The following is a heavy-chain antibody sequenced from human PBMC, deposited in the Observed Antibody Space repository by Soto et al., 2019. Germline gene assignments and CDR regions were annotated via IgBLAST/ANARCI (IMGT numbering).Heavy chain of an antibody. CDR3: AKGRMLRFLEWLGD. CDR1: GFTFSSYA. J-gene: IGHJ4*02. D-gene: IGHD3-3*01. Sequence: LRLSCAASGFTFSSYAMSWVRQAPGKGLEWVSAISGSGGSTYYADSVKGRFTISRDNSKNTLYLQMNSLRAEDTAVYYCAKGRMLRFLEWLGDWGQGTLVTVSS. V-gene: IGHV3-23*01. CDR2: ISGSGGST.